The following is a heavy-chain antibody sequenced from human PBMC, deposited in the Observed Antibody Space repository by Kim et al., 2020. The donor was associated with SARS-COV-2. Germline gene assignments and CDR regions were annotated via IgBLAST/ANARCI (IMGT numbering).Heavy chain of an antibody. CDR1: GGSISSSSYY. J-gene: IGHJ5*02. D-gene: IGHD3-9*01. CDR2: IYYSGST. CDR3: ARHVRYFDWLLYPYNWFDP. V-gene: IGHV4-39*01. Sequence: SETLSLTCTVSGGSISSSSYYWGWIRQPPGKGLEWIGSIYYSGSTYYNPSLKSRVTISVDTSKNQFSLKLSSVTAADTAVYYCARHVRYFDWLLYPYNWFDPWGQGTLVTVSS.